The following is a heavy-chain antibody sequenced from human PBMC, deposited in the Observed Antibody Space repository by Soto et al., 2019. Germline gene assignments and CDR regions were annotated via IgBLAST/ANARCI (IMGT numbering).Heavy chain of an antibody. CDR1: GFTFSTFA. J-gene: IGHJ6*02. D-gene: IGHD2-21*01. CDR2: ISYDGDKQ. V-gene: IGHV3-30-3*01. CDR3: ARGTGDRDDDFYYGLDV. Sequence: QVQLVESGGGVVQPGRSLRVSCAASGFTFSTFAMHWVRQAPGRGLEWVAVISYDGDKQYFAKSVRGRFTISRDNFRNTLYLQLSSLRAEDTAVYYCARGTGDRDDDFYYGLDVWGQGTPVTVSS.